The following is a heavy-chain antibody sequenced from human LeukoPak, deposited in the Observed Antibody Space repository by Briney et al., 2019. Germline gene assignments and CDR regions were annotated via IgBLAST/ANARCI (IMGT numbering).Heavy chain of an antibody. CDR1: GFTLSNYA. D-gene: IGHD5-24*01. J-gene: IGHJ4*02. CDR2: LGTAGDT. CDR3: ARQNTPHGNFDY. Sequence: GGSLRLSCAASGFTLSNYAMHWVRQPAGEGPEWVSALGTAGDTFYPGSAKGRFTISRDNAKKSLFLQMNSQRAEDTAVYYCARQNTPHGNFDYWGQGTLVTVSS. V-gene: IGHV3-13*01.